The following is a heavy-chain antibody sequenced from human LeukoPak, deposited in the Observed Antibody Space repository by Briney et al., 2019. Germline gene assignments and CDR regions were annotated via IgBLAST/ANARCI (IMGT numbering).Heavy chain of an antibody. CDR3: ARDNTGSIDH. V-gene: IGHV3-74*01. Sequence: GGSLRLSCTASGFVFSNYWMLWVCQAPGKGLEWVSLIQSDGSGTTYTDSMKGRFIISRDNAKNTLYLQMTSLTAEDTAVYYCARDNTGSIDHWGQGTLVTVSS. D-gene: IGHD2-8*02. CDR1: GFVFSNYW. CDR2: IQSDGSGT. J-gene: IGHJ4*02.